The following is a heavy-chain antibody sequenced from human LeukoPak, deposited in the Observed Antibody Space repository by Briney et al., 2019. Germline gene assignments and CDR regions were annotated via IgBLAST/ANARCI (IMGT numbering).Heavy chain of an antibody. Sequence: GGSLRLSCAASGFTFSSYGMHWVRQAPGKGLEWVAVISYDGSNKYYADSVKGRFTISRDNSKNTLYLQMNSLRAEDTAVYYCAKTYCGGDCYSGYFDYWSQGTLVTVSS. J-gene: IGHJ4*02. CDR1: GFTFSSYG. V-gene: IGHV3-30*18. CDR2: ISYDGSNK. D-gene: IGHD2-21*02. CDR3: AKTYCGGDCYSGYFDY.